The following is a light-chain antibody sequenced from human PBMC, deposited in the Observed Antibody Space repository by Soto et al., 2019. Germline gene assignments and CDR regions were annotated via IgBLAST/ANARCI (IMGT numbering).Light chain of an antibody. CDR3: HQYGSSPPYT. V-gene: IGKV3-20*01. CDR1: QSVSNNY. CDR2: GSS. J-gene: IGKJ2*01. Sequence: EVVLPQSPGTLSLSPGESATLSCRASQSVSNNYFAWYQQKPGQAPRLLIFGSSDRATGIPDRFSGSGSGTDFTLTISRLEPEDFAVYYCHQYGSSPPYTFGQGAKLEIK.